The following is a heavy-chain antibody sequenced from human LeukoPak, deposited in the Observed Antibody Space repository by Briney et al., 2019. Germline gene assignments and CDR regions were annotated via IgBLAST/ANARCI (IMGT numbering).Heavy chain of an antibody. J-gene: IGHJ4*02. Sequence: PGGSLRLSCSASGFTFSSYAISWVRQAPGKGLEWVSLITGSGGGTYYADSVKGRFTISRDNSKNTVYLQMNSLRAKDSAVYYCAKDRSMTTVVTPFGYWGQGTLVTVSS. CDR1: GFTFSSYA. CDR2: ITGSGGGT. V-gene: IGHV3-23*01. CDR3: AKDRSMTTVVTPFGY. D-gene: IGHD4-23*01.